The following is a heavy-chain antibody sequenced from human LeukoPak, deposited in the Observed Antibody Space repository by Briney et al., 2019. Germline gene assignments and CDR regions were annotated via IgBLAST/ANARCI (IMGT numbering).Heavy chain of an antibody. D-gene: IGHD3-10*01. CDR3: ARGLGSTLFDY. CDR1: GFIFSSYG. J-gene: IGHJ4*02. V-gene: IGHV3-33*01. Sequence: AGRSLRLSCVASGFIFSSYGMHWVRQAPGKGLEWVALVWFDGSNKYYADSVKGRFTISRDNSKTTLYLQMSSLRAEDTAVYYCARGLGSTLFDYWGQGTLVTVSS. CDR2: VWFDGSNK.